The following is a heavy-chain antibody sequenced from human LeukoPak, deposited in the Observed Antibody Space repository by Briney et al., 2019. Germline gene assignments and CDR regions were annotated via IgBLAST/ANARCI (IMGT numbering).Heavy chain of an antibody. V-gene: IGHV3-11*01. D-gene: IGHD3-3*01. CDR1: GFTFSDYY. CDR2: ISSSGSTI. J-gene: IGHJ4*02. CDR3: ARDSYYDFWSAQDY. Sequence: GGSLRLSCAASGFTFSDYYMSWIRQAPGKGLEWVSYISSSGSTIYYADSVKGRFTISRDNAKNSLYLQMNSLRAEDTAVYYCARDSYYDFWSAQDYWGQGTLVTVSS.